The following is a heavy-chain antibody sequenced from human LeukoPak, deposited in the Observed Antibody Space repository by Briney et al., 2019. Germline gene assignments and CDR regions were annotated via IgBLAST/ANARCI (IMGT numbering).Heavy chain of an antibody. J-gene: IGHJ4*02. CDR2: INPDGSGK. V-gene: IGHV3-7*01. Sequence: GGSLRLSCEASGFTFNSYWMIWVRQAPGKGLEWVANINPDGSGKYYVDSVKGRFTISRDNAKKSLYLQMNSLRAEDTAVYYCASKQGDYWGQGPRVTVSS. CDR1: GFTFNSYW. CDR3: ASKQGDY.